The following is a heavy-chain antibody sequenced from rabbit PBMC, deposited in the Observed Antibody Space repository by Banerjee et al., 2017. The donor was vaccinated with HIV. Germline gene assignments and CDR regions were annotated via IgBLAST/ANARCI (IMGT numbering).Heavy chain of an antibody. CDR2: IYTGSSGST. V-gene: IGHV1S40*01. CDR3: ARYNSDTGYFKL. CDR1: GFSLSYTYY. D-gene: IGHD7-1*01. Sequence: QSLEESGGDLVKPEGSLTLTCTVSGFSLSYTYYMCWVRQAPGKGLEWIACIYTGSSGSTYYASWVNDRFTISRDTNENTVSLKMTSLTAADTATYFCARYNSDTGYFKLWGPGTLVTVS. J-gene: IGHJ4*01.